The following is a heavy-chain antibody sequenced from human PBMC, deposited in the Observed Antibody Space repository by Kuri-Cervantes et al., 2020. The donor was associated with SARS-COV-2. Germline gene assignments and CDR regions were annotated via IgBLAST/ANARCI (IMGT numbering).Heavy chain of an antibody. CDR2: IYTSGST. CDR1: GGSISSSSYY. CDR3: ARDSYYGSGRSGYYYYGMDV. D-gene: IGHD3-10*01. V-gene: IGHV4-61*02. J-gene: IGHJ6*02. Sequence: SETLSLTCTVSGGSISSSSYYWSWIRQPAGKGLEWIGRIYTSGSTNYNPSLKSRVTISVGTSKNQFSLKLSSVTAADAAVYYCARDSYYGSGRSGYYYYGMDVWGQGTTVTVSS.